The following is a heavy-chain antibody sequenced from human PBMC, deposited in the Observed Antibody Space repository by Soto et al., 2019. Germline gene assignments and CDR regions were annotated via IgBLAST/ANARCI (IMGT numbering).Heavy chain of an antibody. CDR3: ARGISITGTFLYYYYGMDV. J-gene: IGHJ6*02. V-gene: IGHV4-34*01. Sequence: SETLSLTCAVYGGSFSGYYWSWIRQPPGKGLEWIGEINHSGSTSYNPSLKSRVTISVDTSKNRFSLKLSSVTAADTAVYYCARGISITGTFLYYYYGMDVWGQGTTVTVSS. D-gene: IGHD1-20*01. CDR2: INHSGST. CDR1: GGSFSGYY.